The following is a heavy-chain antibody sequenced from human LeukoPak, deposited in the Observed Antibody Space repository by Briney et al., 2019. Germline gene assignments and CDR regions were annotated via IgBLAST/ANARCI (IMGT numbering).Heavy chain of an antibody. CDR1: GGSISSGGYY. CDR3: ARGQAPYSGSYAHFDY. V-gene: IGHV4-31*03. J-gene: IGHJ4*02. D-gene: IGHD1-26*01. Sequence: PSQTLSLTCTVSGGSISSGGYYWSWIRQHPGKGLEWIGYIYYSGSTYYNPSLKSRVTISVDTSKNQFSLQLNSVTPEDTAVYYCARGQAPYSGSYAHFDYWGQGTLVTVSS. CDR2: IYYSGST.